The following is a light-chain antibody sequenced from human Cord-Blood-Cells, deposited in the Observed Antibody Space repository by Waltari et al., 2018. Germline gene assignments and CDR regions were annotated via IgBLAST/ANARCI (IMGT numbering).Light chain of an antibody. CDR1: CSDVGGHNY. V-gene: IGLV2-14*01. Sequence: QSALTQPASVSGSAGQSITISCTGTCSDVGGHNYVSWYQQHPGKSPKLMIYDVSNRPAGVSNRFSGSKSGNTASLTISGLQAEDEADYYCSSYTSSSTLVFGGGTKLTVL. J-gene: IGLJ3*02. CDR3: SSYTSSSTLV. CDR2: DVS.